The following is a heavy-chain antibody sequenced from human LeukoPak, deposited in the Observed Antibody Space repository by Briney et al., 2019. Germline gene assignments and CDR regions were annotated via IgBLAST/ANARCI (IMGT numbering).Heavy chain of an antibody. D-gene: IGHD6-13*01. J-gene: IGHJ4*02. V-gene: IGHV4-59*08. Sequence: SETLSLTCTVSGDSISSYYWSWIRQPPGKGLEWIGYIYYSGSTNYNPSLKSRVTISVDTSKNQFSLKLSSVTAADTAVYYCARLPYSSSWYYFDYWGQGTLVTVSS. CDR3: ARLPYSSSWYYFDY. CDR1: GDSISSYY. CDR2: IYYSGST.